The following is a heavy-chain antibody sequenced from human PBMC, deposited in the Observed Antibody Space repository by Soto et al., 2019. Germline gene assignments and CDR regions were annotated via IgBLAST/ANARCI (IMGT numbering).Heavy chain of an antibody. Sequence: QITLKESGPTLVKPTQTLTLTCTFSGFSLSTSEVGVGWIRQPPGKALEWLALIYWDNDKRYSPSLKSRLSITKDTSKNQVVLTMTNMDPVDTATYYCAHRPRQAHTGWSPNWFDPWGQGTLVTVSS. CDR3: AHRPRQAHTGWSPNWFDP. CDR1: GFSLSTSEVG. V-gene: IGHV2-5*02. CDR2: IYWDNDK. J-gene: IGHJ5*02. D-gene: IGHD6-19*01.